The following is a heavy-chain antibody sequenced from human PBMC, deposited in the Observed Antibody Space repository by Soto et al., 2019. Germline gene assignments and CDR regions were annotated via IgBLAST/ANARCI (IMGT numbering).Heavy chain of an antibody. CDR2: ISASGRDI. Sequence: LRLSCGASGFTFSNFAMSWVRQAPGRGLEWVSGISASGRDIHYADSVKDRFTVSRDNSKNTLYLQMNSLRAEDTAIYYCAKGKTSGWYYFDYWGQGALVTVSS. J-gene: IGHJ4*02. D-gene: IGHD6-19*01. CDR1: GFTFSNFA. CDR3: AKGKTSGWYYFDY. V-gene: IGHV3-23*01.